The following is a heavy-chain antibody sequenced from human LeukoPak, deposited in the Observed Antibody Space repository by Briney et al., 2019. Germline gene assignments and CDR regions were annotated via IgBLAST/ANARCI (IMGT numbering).Heavy chain of an antibody. Sequence: PGGSLRLSCAASGFTFSSYWMSWVRQAPGKGLEWVSGIRWNSGSIDYADSVKGRFTISRDNAKNSLYLQMNSLRVEDTAFYYCAKDNRRHYTSGPNPDSLHWGQGALVSVSS. D-gene: IGHD6-19*01. J-gene: IGHJ4*02. V-gene: IGHV3-9*01. CDR3: AKDNRRHYTSGPNPDSLH. CDR1: GFTFSSYW. CDR2: IRWNSGSI.